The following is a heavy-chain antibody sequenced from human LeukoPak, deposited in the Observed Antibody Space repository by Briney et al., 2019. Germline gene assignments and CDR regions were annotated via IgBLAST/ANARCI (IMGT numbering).Heavy chain of an antibody. Sequence: PSRTLSLTCTVSGGSISSGDYYWSWIRQPPGKGLEWIGYIYYSGSTYYNPSLKSRVTISVDTSKTQFSLKLSSVTAADTAVYYCARRDGGSYLVYWGQGTLVSVSS. V-gene: IGHV4-30-4*01. CDR2: IYYSGST. CDR1: GGSISSGDYY. J-gene: IGHJ4*02. D-gene: IGHD1-26*01. CDR3: ARRDGGSYLVY.